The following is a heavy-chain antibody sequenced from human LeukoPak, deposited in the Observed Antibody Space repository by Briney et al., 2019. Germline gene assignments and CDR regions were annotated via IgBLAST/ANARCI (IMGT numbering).Heavy chain of an antibody. V-gene: IGHV4-38-2*01. J-gene: IGHJ6*03. CDR3: ARLAVRPFYYTDV. Sequence: KPSETLSLTCAVSGYSISSGYYWGWIRQPPGKGLEWIGSIYHSGSTYYNPSLKSRVTISVDTSKNQFSLKLSSVTAADTAVYYCARLAVRPFYYTDVWGKGTTVIVSS. CDR1: GYSISSGYY. D-gene: IGHD2-2*01. CDR2: IYHSGST.